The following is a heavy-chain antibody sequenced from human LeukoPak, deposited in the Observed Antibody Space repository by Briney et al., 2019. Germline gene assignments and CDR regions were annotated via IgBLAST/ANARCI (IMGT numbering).Heavy chain of an antibody. V-gene: IGHV4-34*01. CDR1: GESFSGYY. CDR2: INHSGST. Sequence: SETLSLTCAVYGESFSGYYWSWIRQPPGKGLEGIGEINHSGSTNYNPSLKSRVTISVDTSKNQFSLKLSAVTAADTAVYYCARGRRMRTYCGGDCSQIFHYGMDVWGQGTTVTVSS. J-gene: IGHJ6*02. D-gene: IGHD2-21*02. CDR3: ARGRRMRTYCGGDCSQIFHYGMDV.